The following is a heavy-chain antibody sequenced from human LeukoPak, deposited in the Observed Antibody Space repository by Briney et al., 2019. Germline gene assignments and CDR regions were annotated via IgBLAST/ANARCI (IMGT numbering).Heavy chain of an antibody. CDR1: GGTFSSYA. CDR3: ARDRGGSSDY. CDR2: IIPILGIA. J-gene: IGHJ4*02. Sequence: SVKVSCKVSGGTFSSYAISWVRQAPGQGLEWMGGIIPILGIANYAQKFQGRVTITADKSTSTAYMELSSLRSEDTAVYYCARDRGGSSDYWGQGTLVTVSS. D-gene: IGHD1-26*01. V-gene: IGHV1-69*10.